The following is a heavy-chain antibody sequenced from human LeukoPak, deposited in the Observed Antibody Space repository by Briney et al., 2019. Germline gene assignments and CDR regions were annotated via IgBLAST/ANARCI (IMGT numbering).Heavy chain of an antibody. D-gene: IGHD3-10*01. CDR2: IKSKTDGGTT. Sequence: GGSLRLSCAASGFSFSTYSMNWVRQAPGKGLEWVGRIKSKTDGGTTDYAAPVKGRFTISRDDSKNTLYLQMNSLKTEDTAVYYCTTDYYGSGSYPDAFDIWGRGTMVTVSS. V-gene: IGHV3-15*01. J-gene: IGHJ3*02. CDR1: GFSFSTYS. CDR3: TTDYYGSGSYPDAFDI.